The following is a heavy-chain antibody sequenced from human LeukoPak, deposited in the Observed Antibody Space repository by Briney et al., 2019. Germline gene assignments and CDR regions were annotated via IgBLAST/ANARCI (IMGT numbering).Heavy chain of an antibody. CDR1: GYTFTSYY. J-gene: IGHJ4*02. V-gene: IGHV1-46*01. CDR2: INPSGGST. D-gene: IGHD1-26*01. Sequence: ASVNVSCKASGYTFTSYYMYWVRQAPGQGLEWMGIINPSGGSTSYAQKFQGRVTMTRDTSTSTVYMELSSLRSEDTAVYYCARDGRATRSLFYWGQGTLVTVSS. CDR3: ARDGRATRSLFY.